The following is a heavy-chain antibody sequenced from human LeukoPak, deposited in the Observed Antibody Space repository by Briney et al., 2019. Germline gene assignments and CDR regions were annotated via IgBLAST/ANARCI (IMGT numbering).Heavy chain of an antibody. Sequence: GGSLRLSFAASGFTFSSYAMSWVRLAPGKGLEWGSAISGSGGSTYYADSVKGRFTISRDNSKNTLYLQMNSLRAEDTAVYYCATGVVVITSGGDYWGQGTLVTVSS. CDR1: GFTFSSYA. J-gene: IGHJ4*02. V-gene: IGHV3-23*01. CDR3: ATGVVVITSGGDY. D-gene: IGHD3-22*01. CDR2: ISGSGGST.